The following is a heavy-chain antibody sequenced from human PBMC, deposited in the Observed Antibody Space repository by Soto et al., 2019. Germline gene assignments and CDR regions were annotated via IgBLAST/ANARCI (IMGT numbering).Heavy chain of an antibody. CDR3: ARIVGGTADY. CDR2: ISTSGTSI. Sequence: QPGGSLRLSCAASGFTFTSYDLNWVRQAPGKGLEWVSYISTSGTSIYYADSVKGRFTISRDNAKNSLYLQMNSLRAEDTAVYYCARIVGGTADYWGQGTLVTVSS. V-gene: IGHV3-48*03. CDR1: GFTFTSYD. D-gene: IGHD1-26*01. J-gene: IGHJ4*02.